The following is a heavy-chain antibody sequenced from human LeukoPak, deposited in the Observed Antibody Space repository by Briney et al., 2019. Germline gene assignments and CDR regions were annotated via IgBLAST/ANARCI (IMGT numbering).Heavy chain of an antibody. CDR3: ARDDCSGGCCYFPLDY. V-gene: IGHV4-4*07. CDR1: GGSISSYY. CDR2: IYTSGST. D-gene: IGHD2-15*01. Sequence: PSETLSLTCTVSGGSISSYYCSWIRQPAGKGLEWIGRIYTSGSTNYNPSLKSRVTMSVDTSKNQFSLKLSSVTAADTAVYYCARDDCSGGCCYFPLDYWGQGNLVTVSS. J-gene: IGHJ4*02.